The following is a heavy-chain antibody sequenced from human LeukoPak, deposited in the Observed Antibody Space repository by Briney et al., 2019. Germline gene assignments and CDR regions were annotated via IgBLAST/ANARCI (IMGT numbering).Heavy chain of an antibody. CDR1: GGSISSSSYY. Sequence: PSETLSLTCTVSGGSISSSSYYWGWSRQPPGKGREWIVSIYYSGSTSYNPSLKSRVTISVDTSKHQVCLKLSSVTAADTAVYYCAREGYCSSTSCYISPGFDYWGQGTLVTVSS. V-gene: IGHV4-39*07. D-gene: IGHD2-2*02. J-gene: IGHJ4*02. CDR3: AREGYCSSTSCYISPGFDY. CDR2: IYYSGST.